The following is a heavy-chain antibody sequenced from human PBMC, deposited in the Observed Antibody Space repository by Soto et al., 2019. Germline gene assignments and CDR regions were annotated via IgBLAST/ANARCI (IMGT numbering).Heavy chain of an antibody. J-gene: IGHJ1*01. V-gene: IGHV3-15*01. Sequence: EVHLVESGGGLVKPGGSLRLSCVASGLTFSDALVNWVRQPPGKGLEWVGRILTKADGGATDFAAPVQGRFTLSRDDSRNTLYLQMNSLKPDDTGTYYCTTGTAGWLFWGQGTLVTVSS. CDR1: GLTFSDAL. D-gene: IGHD3-9*01. CDR3: TTGTAGWLF. CDR2: ILTKADGGAT.